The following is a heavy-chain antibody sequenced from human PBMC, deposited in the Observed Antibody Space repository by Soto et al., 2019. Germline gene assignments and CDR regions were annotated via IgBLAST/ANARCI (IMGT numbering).Heavy chain of an antibody. Sequence: GASVKVSFKASGYTFTSYGISWVRQAPGQGLEWMGWISAYNGNTNYAQKLQGRVTMTTDTSTSTAYMELRSLRSDDTAVYYSARDLFWSGYDYHYYMDVWGKGTTVTVSS. V-gene: IGHV1-18*01. CDR3: ARDLFWSGYDYHYYMDV. CDR2: ISAYNGNT. J-gene: IGHJ6*03. CDR1: GYTFTSYG. D-gene: IGHD3-3*01.